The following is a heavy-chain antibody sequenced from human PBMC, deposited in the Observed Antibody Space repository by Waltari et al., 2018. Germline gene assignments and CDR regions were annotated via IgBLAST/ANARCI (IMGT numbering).Heavy chain of an antibody. D-gene: IGHD6-19*01. CDR3: AKEGTSGSSGPGRAFDI. CDR2: IWYDGSNK. J-gene: IGHJ3*02. Sequence: QVQLVESGGGVVQPGRSLRLSCAASGFTFSSYGMHWVRQAPGKGLEWVAVIWYDGSNKYYADSVKGRFTISRDNSKNTLYLQMNSLRAEDTAMYYCAKEGTSGSSGPGRAFDIWGQGTMVTVSS. CDR1: GFTFSSYG. V-gene: IGHV3-30*18.